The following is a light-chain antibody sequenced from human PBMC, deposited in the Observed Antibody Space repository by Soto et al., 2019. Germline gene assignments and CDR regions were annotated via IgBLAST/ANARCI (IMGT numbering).Light chain of an antibody. Sequence: DIQMTQSPSILSASVGDRVTITCRASQSISSWLAWYQQKPGKAPNLLIYKASSLESGVPSRFSGSGSGTEFTLTISSLQPDDFATYYCQQYNSYPKTFGQGTKVDI. V-gene: IGKV1-5*03. CDR1: QSISSW. J-gene: IGKJ1*01. CDR2: KAS. CDR3: QQYNSYPKT.